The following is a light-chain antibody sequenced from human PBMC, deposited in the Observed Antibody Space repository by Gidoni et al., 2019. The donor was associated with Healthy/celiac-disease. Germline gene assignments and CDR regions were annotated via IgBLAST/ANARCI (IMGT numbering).Light chain of an antibody. V-gene: IGKV3-20*01. CDR1: QSVSSSY. J-gene: IGKJ2*01. CDR3: QQYGSSPYT. CDR2: GAS. Sequence: EFVLPQSPGTLSLSPGERATLSCRASQSVSSSYLAWYQQKPGQAPRLLIYGASSRATGIPDRFSGSGSGTDFTLTISRLEPEDFAVYYCQQYGSSPYTFXQXTKLEIK.